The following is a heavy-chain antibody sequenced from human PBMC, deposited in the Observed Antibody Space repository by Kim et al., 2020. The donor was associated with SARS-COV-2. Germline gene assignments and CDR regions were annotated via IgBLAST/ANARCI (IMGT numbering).Heavy chain of an antibody. J-gene: IGHJ4*02. Sequence: GESLKISCKASGYYFTAFWIGWVRQTPGKGLEWMGSIYPYDSETRYGPSLRGHATIPADSSTSAASLELSSLEVADSATYYCARGVSSDYFDYWGQGTLITVSS. CDR2: IYPYDSET. CDR3: ARGVSSDYFDY. D-gene: IGHD3-22*01. V-gene: IGHV5-51*01. CDR1: GYYFTAFW.